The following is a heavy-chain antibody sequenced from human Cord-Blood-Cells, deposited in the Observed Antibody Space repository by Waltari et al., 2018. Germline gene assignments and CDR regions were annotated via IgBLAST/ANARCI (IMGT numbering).Heavy chain of an antibody. CDR3: AKPLYDFWSGYDAFDI. CDR1: GGSISSSSYS. V-gene: IGHV4-39*01. CDR2: IYYSGST. Sequence: QLQLQESGPGLVKPSETLSLTCTVSGGSISSSSYSWGWIRQPPGKGLEWIGSIYYSGSTYYNPSLKSRVTISVDTSKNQFSLKLSSVTAADTAVYYCAKPLYDFWSGYDAFDIWGQGTMVTVSS. J-gene: IGHJ3*02. D-gene: IGHD3-3*01.